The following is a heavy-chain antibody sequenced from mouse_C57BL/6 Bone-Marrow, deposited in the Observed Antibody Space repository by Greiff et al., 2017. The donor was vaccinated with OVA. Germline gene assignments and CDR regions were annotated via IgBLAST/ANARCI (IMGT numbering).Heavy chain of an antibody. Sequence: VQLQQPGAELVKPGASVKLSCKASGYTFTSYWMHWVKQRPGQGLEWIGMIHPNSGSTNYNEKFKSKATLTVDKSSSTAYMQLSSLTSEDSAVYYGARRGYYGSSPFAYWGQGTLVTVSA. CDR2: IHPNSGST. CDR3: ARRGYYGSSPFAY. V-gene: IGHV1-64*01. CDR1: GYTFTSYW. D-gene: IGHD1-1*01. J-gene: IGHJ3*01.